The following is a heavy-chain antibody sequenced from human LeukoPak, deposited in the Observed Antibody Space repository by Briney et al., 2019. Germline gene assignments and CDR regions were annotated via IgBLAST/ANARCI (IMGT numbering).Heavy chain of an antibody. J-gene: IGHJ4*02. D-gene: IGHD5-24*01. CDR2: ISGGGDVT. CDR1: GFTFSNYA. CDR3: AFSRNGMALSYFDY. Sequence: WGSLRLSCAASGFTFSNYAMTWVRQAPGKGLEWVSVISGGGDVTYYADSVKGRFTISRDNSKNILYMQMNSLRVDDTAIYYCAFSRNGMALSYFDYWGQGTLVTVSS. V-gene: IGHV3-23*01.